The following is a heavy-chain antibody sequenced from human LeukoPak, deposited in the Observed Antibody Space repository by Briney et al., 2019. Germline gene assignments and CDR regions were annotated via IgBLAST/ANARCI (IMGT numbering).Heavy chain of an antibody. CDR1: GFTFSNYA. J-gene: IGHJ6*02. V-gene: IGHV3-23*01. CDR2: LSDSGSST. Sequence: GGSLRLSCAASGFTFSNYAMSWVREAPGRGLDWVSTLSDSGSSTYYADSVKGRFTISRHNSKNTLYLQMDSLRVEDTATYYCAKVPYSDYGSGRPPFMDVWGQGTTVAVSS. D-gene: IGHD3-10*01. CDR3: AKVPYSDYGSGRPPFMDV.